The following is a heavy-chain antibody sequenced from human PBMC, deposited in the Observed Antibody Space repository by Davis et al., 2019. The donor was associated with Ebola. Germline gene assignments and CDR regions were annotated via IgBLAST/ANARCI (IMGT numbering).Heavy chain of an antibody. D-gene: IGHD6-13*01. V-gene: IGHV3-30-3*01. J-gene: IGHJ4*02. CDR3: ARADGFSSSWYPFDY. Sequence: GESLKISCAASGFTFSNYAMNWVRQAPGKGLEGVAAISFDESTQYYADSVKGRFTISRDNSENTLYLQMNSLRAEDTAVYYCARADGFSSSWYPFDYWGQGTLVTVSS. CDR2: ISFDESTQ. CDR1: GFTFSNYA.